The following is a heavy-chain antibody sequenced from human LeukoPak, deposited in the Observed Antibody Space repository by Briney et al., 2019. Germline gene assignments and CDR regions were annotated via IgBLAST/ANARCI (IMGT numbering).Heavy chain of an antibody. CDR2: IYHSGST. CDR3: ARRDIQNPLDY. CDR1: GFNLGSYAM. V-gene: IGHV4-4*02. J-gene: IGHJ4*02. Sequence: PGGSLRLSCAASGFNLGSYAMSWVRQPPGKGLEWIGEIYHSGSTNYNPSLKSRVTISVDKSKNQFSLKLSSVTAADTAVYYCARRDIQNPLDYWGQGTLVTVSS. D-gene: IGHD3-9*01.